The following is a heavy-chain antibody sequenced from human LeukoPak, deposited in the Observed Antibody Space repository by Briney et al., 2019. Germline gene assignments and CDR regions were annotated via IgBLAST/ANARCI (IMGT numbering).Heavy chain of an antibody. Sequence: GRSLRLSCAASGFTFSSYAMNWVRQAPGEGLEWVSAIGGSGGSTYYADSVKGRFTISRDNSKNTLYLQMNSLRAEDTAVYYCARAPTRGDPYYFDYWGQGTLVTVSS. CDR1: GFTFSSYA. V-gene: IGHV3-23*01. J-gene: IGHJ4*02. CDR2: IGGSGGST. CDR3: ARAPTRGDPYYFDY. D-gene: IGHD2-15*01.